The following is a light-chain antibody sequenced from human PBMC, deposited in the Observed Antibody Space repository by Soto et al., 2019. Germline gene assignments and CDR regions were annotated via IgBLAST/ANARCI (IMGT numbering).Light chain of an antibody. V-gene: IGKV1-5*03. Sequence: IQMTQYPSTRSGSVGDRVAITCRATQSLNIWLAWYQQKPGEAPKLLISKASSLESGVPSRFSGSVSGTEGSLTISSLKTDDGPTYYCQQSKAYPYTFGQGTRLEIK. CDR2: KAS. J-gene: IGKJ5*01. CDR3: QQSKAYPYT. CDR1: QSLNIW.